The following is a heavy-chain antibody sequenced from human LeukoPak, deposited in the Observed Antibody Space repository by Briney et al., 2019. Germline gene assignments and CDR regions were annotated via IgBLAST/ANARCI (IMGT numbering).Heavy chain of an antibody. J-gene: IGHJ4*02. Sequence: GASVKVSCKASGYTFTSYGISWVRQAPGQGLEWMGWISAYNGNTNYAQKLQGRVTMTRGTSTSTVYMELSSLRSEDTAVYYCARRGYCSSTSCYVLDYWGQGTLVTVSS. D-gene: IGHD2-2*01. CDR1: GYTFTSYG. V-gene: IGHV1-18*01. CDR3: ARRGYCSSTSCYVLDY. CDR2: ISAYNGNT.